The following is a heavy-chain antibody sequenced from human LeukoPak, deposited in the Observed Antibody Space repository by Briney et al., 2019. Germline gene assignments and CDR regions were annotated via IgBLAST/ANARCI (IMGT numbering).Heavy chain of an antibody. D-gene: IGHD2-8*01. CDR2: INPNSGGT. CDR1: GYTFTGYY. CDR3: ARGLVVIMVYAPRYYFDY. V-gene: IGHV1-2*02. J-gene: IGHJ4*02. Sequence: ASVKVSCKASGYTFTGYYMHWVRQAPGQGLEWMGWINPNSGGTNYAQKFQGRVTMTRDTSISTAYMELSRLRSDDTAVYYCARGLVVIMVYAPRYYFDYWGQGTLVTASS.